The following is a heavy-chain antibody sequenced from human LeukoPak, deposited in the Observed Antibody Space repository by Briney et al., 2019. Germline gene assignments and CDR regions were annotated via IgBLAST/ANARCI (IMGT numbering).Heavy chain of an antibody. CDR1: GFTVSSHY. D-gene: IGHD1-20*01. CDR2: IYSGGLT. J-gene: IGHJ4*02. CDR3: AGGLSQNNWNDGY. Sequence: GGSPRLSCAASGFTVSSHYMTWVRQAPGKGLEWVSVIYSGGLTYYADSVKGRFTVSRDNSKNTLYLQMNSLRAEDTAVYYCAGGLSQNNWNDGYWGQGTLVTVSS. V-gene: IGHV3-53*01.